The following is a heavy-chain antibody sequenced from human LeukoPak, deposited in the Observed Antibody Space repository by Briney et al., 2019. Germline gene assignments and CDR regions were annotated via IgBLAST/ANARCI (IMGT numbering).Heavy chain of an antibody. D-gene: IGHD4-17*01. Sequence: SETLSLTCSVSGGSIGGYYWSWVRQPPGKGLEWIGYRYASGTANYNPSLGSRLTISIDTSKNRFSLTRRSVTAADTAVYYCAREVVYSYGDSGRRDAMDVWGQGTTVIVSS. J-gene: IGHJ6*02. CDR3: AREVVYSYGDSGRRDAMDV. CDR2: RYASGTA. V-gene: IGHV4-59*01. CDR1: GGSIGGYY.